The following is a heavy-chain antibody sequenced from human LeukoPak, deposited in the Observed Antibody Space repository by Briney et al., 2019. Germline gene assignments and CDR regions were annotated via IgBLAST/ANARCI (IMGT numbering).Heavy chain of an antibody. D-gene: IGHD3-16*01. CDR3: ARESRARGREFDY. V-gene: IGHV1-18*01. Sequence: APVKVSCKASGYTFITYGISWVRQAPGQGLEWMGWISAYNGNTNYAQKFQGRVTMTTDTSTSTAYMELRSLRSDDTAVYYCARESRARGREFDYWGQGTLVTVSS. CDR1: GYTFITYG. CDR2: ISAYNGNT. J-gene: IGHJ4*02.